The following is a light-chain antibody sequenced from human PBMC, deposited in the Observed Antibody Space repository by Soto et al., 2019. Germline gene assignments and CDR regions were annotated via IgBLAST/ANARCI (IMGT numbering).Light chain of an antibody. CDR3: QQYDNSIT. CDR2: GAS. J-gene: IGKJ5*01. Sequence: EIVLTQSPDTLSLSPGEGATLSCRASHSVSSSYLAWYQQKPGQAPRLLIYGASSRATGIPDRFSGSGSGTDFTLTISRLEPEDFAVFYCQQYDNSITFGQGTRLELE. CDR1: HSVSSSY. V-gene: IGKV3-20*01.